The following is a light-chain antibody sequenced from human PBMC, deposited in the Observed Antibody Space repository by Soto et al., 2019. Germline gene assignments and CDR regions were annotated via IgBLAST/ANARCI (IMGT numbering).Light chain of an antibody. CDR2: RNN. J-gene: IGLJ2*01. V-gene: IGLV1-47*01. CDR1: SSNIGRNY. CDR3: AAWDDSLSGVV. Sequence: QSVLTQPPSASGTPGQRVTISWSGSSSNIGRNYVDWYQQLPGTAPKLLIYRNNQRPSGVPDRFSGSKSGTSASLAISGLRSEDEADYYCAAWDDSLSGVVFGGGTKLTVL.